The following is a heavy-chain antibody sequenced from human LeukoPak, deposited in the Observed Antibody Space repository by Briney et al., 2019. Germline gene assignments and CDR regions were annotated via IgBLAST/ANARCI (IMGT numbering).Heavy chain of an antibody. Sequence: ASVKVSCKASGYTFIGYYMHWMRQAPGQGLEWMGWINANSGGTSYAQKFQGRVTMTRDTSISTVYMELTSLRSDDTALYFCARDSSRNAFDPWGQGTLVTVSS. CDR1: GYTFIGYY. D-gene: IGHD1-1*01. J-gene: IGHJ5*02. CDR3: ARDSSRNAFDP. V-gene: IGHV1-2*02. CDR2: INANSGGT.